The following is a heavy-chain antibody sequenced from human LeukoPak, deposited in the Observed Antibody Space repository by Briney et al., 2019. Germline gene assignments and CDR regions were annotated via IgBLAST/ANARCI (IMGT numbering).Heavy chain of an antibody. CDR2: IRHSDGNT. V-gene: IGHV3-23*01. CDR1: GFTFNIYT. J-gene: IGHJ4*02. Sequence: GGSLRLSCAASGFTFNIYTMYWVRQAPRKGLEWVSGIRHSDGNTYYADSVKGRFTIYRDKSKNSLYLQMNSLRAEDTALYYCAKGQETESRLDSWGQGTLVTVSS. CDR3: AKGQETESRLDS. D-gene: IGHD1-1*01.